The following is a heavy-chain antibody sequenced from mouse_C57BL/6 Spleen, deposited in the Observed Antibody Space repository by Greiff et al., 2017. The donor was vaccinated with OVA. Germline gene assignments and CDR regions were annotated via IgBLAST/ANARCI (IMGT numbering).Heavy chain of an antibody. Sequence: EVKLMESGGGLVKPGGSLKLSCAASGFTFSSYAMPWVRQTPEKRLEWVATISDGGSYTYYPDNVKGRFTIPRDNAKNNLYLQMSHLKSEDTAVYDWASDTVVAFDYWGQGTTLTVSS. CDR2: ISDGGSYT. D-gene: IGHD1-1*01. J-gene: IGHJ2*01. V-gene: IGHV5-4*03. CDR1: GFTFSSYA. CDR3: ASDTVVAFDY.